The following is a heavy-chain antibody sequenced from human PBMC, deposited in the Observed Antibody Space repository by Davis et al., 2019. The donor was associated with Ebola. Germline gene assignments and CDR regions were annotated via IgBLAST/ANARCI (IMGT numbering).Heavy chain of an antibody. CDR1: GFTFSSYG. D-gene: IGHD2-2*03. CDR2: ISYDGSNK. J-gene: IGHJ4*02. V-gene: IGHV3-30*03. Sequence: PGGSLRLSCAASGFTFSSYGMHWVRQAPGKGLEWVAVISYDGSNKYYADSVKGRFTISRDNSKNTLYLQMNSLRAEDTAVYYCAHQGGVGIVVVPAATFDYWGQGTLVTVSS. CDR3: AHQGGVGIVVVPAATFDY.